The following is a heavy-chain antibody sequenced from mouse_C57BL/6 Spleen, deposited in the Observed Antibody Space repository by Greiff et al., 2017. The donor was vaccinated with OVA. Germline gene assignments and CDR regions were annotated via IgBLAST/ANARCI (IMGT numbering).Heavy chain of an antibody. V-gene: IGHV10-1*01. D-gene: IGHD1-1*01. CDR3: VREFITTVGPYFDY. J-gene: IGHJ2*01. CDR2: IRSKSNNYAT. CDR1: GFSFNTYA. Sequence: EVQLVESGGGLVQPKGSLKLSCAASGFSFNTYAMNWVRQAPGKGLEWVARIRSKSNNYATSYADSVKGRFTISRDDAKTMLYLQMNNCKTEDTAMYYCVREFITTVGPYFDYWGQGTTLTVSS.